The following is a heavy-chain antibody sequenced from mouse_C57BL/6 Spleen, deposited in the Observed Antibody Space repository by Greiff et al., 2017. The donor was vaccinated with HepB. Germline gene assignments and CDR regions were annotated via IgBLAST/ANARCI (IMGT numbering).Heavy chain of an antibody. Sequence: EVQLQQSGPELVKPGASVKISCKASGYTFTDYYMNWVKQSHGKSLEWIGDINPNNGGTSYNQKFKGKATLTVDKSSSTAYMELRSLTSEDSAVYYCARLGANNYGFAYWGQGTLVTVSA. D-gene: IGHD1-3*01. CDR2: INPNNGGT. J-gene: IGHJ3*01. CDR1: GYTFTDYY. CDR3: ARLGANNYGFAY. V-gene: IGHV1-26*01.